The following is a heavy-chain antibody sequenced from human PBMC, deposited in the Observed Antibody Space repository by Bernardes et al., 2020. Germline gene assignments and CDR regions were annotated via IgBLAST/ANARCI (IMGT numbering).Heavy chain of an antibody. CDR3: AKGYDYQASYYFDY. V-gene: IGHV3-23*01. J-gene: IGHJ4*02. CDR1: GFTFSNYA. Sequence: GGSLRLSCAAFGFTFSNYAMTWVRQAPGKGLEWVSSVSGGGGSTYYADSVKGRFTISRDNSKNTLYLQMNSLRAEDTAVYYCAKGYDYQASYYFDYWGQGTPVTVSS. D-gene: IGHD4-17*01. CDR2: VSGGGGST.